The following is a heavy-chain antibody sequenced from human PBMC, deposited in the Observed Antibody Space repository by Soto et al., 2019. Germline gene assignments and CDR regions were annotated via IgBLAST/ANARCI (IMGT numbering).Heavy chain of an antibody. D-gene: IGHD6-19*01. CDR1: GFTVTGDQ. V-gene: IGHV3-53*01. CDR3: PRGGGGWDS. CDR2: MYTGGRT. J-gene: IGHJ4*02. Sequence: GSLRLSCVPSGFTVTGDQMNWVRQAPGKGLEWVPTMYTGGRTFYADSVRGRFTISRDETKNILYLQMDSLRVEDTAVYYCPRGGGGWDSWGQGSLVTVSS.